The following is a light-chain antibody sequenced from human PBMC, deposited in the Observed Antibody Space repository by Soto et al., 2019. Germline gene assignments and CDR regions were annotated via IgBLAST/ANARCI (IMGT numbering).Light chain of an antibody. CDR3: QKCKVAAFH. CDR2: AES. V-gene: IGKV1-27*01. CDR1: QEFANF. J-gene: IGKJ4*01. Sequence: DVLMTQSPSSLSALVGHRVTINYRANQEFANFLAWYQPKPGKVPQLLIYAESPLQSGVPSRFSGSGSGKDFTLPISSLPPEDVATYYCQKCKVAAFHFGGGTKVDIK.